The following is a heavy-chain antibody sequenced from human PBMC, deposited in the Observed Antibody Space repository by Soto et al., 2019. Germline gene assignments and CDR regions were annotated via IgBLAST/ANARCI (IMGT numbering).Heavy chain of an antibody. D-gene: IGHD3-10*01. CDR2: IHHSGGI. Sequence: QVQLQQSGPGLVKPSQTLSLTCTVSGDSISSDYYHWTWIRQSPGKGLEWIGYIHHSGGILYNPSVQSLVTISVDTSKNHFSLHLISVTAAATAVYLCAREDDGVDSLYVWGEATTVTVSS. CDR3: AREDDGVDSLYV. J-gene: IGHJ6*01. CDR1: GDSISSDYYH. V-gene: IGHV4-30-4*08.